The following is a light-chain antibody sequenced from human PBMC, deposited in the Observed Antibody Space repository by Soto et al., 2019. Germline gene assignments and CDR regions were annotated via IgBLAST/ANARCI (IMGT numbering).Light chain of an antibody. Sequence: DIQITQSPSTLSASVGDRVTITCRASQTISSWLAWYQQKPGKAPKLLIYKASYLESGVPSRFSGSGSGTEFTLTISSLQPDDFATYYCQQYNSYPWTFGQGTKV. CDR3: QQYNSYPWT. J-gene: IGKJ1*01. CDR1: QTISSW. V-gene: IGKV1-5*03. CDR2: KAS.